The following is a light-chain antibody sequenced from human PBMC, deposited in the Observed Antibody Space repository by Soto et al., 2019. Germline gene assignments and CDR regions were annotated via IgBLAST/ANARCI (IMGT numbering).Light chain of an antibody. J-gene: IGKJ4*01. V-gene: IGKV4-1*01. CDR2: WAS. CDR3: QQYYSPPPT. CDR1: QSILYTSTNNNY. Sequence: DIVMTQSPDSLAVSLGERATINCKSSQSILYTSTNNNYLAWYQQKPGQPPKLLIYWASTRESGVPDRSSGSGSGTDFTFTISSLQAEDVAIYYCQQYYSPPPTFGGGTKVEIK.